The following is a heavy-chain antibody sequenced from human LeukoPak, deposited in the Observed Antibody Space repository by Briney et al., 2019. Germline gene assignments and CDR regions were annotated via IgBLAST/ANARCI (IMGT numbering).Heavy chain of an antibody. CDR1: GGSFSGYY. V-gene: IGHV4-34*01. D-gene: IGHD3-10*01. CDR2: INHSGST. J-gene: IGHJ3*02. CDR3: ARQALILLWFGDDAFDI. Sequence: PSETLSLTCAVYGGSFSGYYWSWIRQPPGKGLEWIGEINHSGSTNYNPSLKSRVTISVDTSKNQFSLKLSSVTAADTAVYYCARQALILLWFGDDAFDIWGQGTMVTVSS.